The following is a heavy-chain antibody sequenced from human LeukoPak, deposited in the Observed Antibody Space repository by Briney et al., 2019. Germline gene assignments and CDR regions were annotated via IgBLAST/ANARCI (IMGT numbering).Heavy chain of an antibody. J-gene: IGHJ4*02. D-gene: IGHD6-13*01. Sequence: PSETLSLTCTVSGASISPYYWSWIRQPAGKGLEWIGRIYNSGYTNYNPSLESRVTMSLDTSKNEFSLKLSSVTAADTAVYYCARAPRQQLFPVYWGQGTLVTVSS. CDR2: IYNSGYT. CDR3: ARAPRQQLFPVY. V-gene: IGHV4-4*07. CDR1: GASISPYY.